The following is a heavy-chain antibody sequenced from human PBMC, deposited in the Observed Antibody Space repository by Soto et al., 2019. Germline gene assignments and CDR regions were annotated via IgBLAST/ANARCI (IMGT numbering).Heavy chain of an antibody. Sequence: GGSLRLSCAASGFTFSSYSMNWVRQAPGKGLEWVSYISSSSSTIYYADSVKGRFTISRDNAKNSLYLQMNSLRAEDTAVYYCARDGISSWVVNFDYWVQGTLVTVS. D-gene: IGHD6-13*01. CDR2: ISSSSSTI. V-gene: IGHV3-48*01. CDR3: ARDGISSWVVNFDY. J-gene: IGHJ4*02. CDR1: GFTFSSYS.